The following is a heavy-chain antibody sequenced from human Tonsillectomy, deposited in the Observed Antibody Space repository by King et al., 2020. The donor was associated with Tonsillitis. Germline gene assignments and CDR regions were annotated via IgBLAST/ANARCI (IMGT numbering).Heavy chain of an antibody. CDR1: GGSISSYY. CDR3: ARSLRAVTMVPLGY. CDR2: IYYSGST. J-gene: IGHJ4*02. D-gene: IGHD4/OR15-4a*01. V-gene: IGHV4-59*01. Sequence: QLQESGPGLVKPSETLSLTCTVSGGSISSYYWSWIRQPPGKGLEWIGYIYYSGSTNYNPSLKSRVTISVGTSKNQFSLKLSSVTAADTAVYYCARSLRAVTMVPLGYWGQGTLVTVSS.